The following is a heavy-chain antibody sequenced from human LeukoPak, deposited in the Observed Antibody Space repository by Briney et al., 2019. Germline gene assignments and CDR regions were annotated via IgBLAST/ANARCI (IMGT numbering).Heavy chain of an antibody. D-gene: IGHD3-3*01. CDR2: ISSSSSYI. V-gene: IGHV3-21*01. CDR3: ARDQVPRYDFWSGPGAH. CDR1: GFTFSSYA. Sequence: GGSLRLSCAASGFTFSSYAMSWVRQAPGKGLEWASSISSSSSYIYYADSEKGRFTISRDNAKNSLYLQMNSLRAEDTAVYYCARDQVPRYDFWSGPGAHWGQGTLVTVSS. J-gene: IGHJ4*02.